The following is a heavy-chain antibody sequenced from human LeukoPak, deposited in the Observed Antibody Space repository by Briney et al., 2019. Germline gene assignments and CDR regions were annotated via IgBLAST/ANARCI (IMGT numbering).Heavy chain of an antibody. CDR3: ARDLGVMVRAFDI. J-gene: IGHJ3*02. V-gene: IGHV4-59*01. Sequence: PSETLSLTCTVSGGXISSYYWSWIRQPPGKRLEWIGYIYYSGSTSYNPSLKSRVTISVDTSKNQISLELSSVTAADTAVYYCARDLGVMVRAFDIWGQGTMVTVSS. CDR1: GGXISSYY. D-gene: IGHD5-18*01. CDR2: IYYSGST.